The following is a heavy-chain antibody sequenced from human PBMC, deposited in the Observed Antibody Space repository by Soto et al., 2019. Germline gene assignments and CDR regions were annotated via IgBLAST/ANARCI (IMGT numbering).Heavy chain of an antibody. CDR2: INPSGGST. D-gene: IGHD2-15*01. CDR1: GYTLTNYY. Sequence: ASVKVSCKASGYTLTNYYMHWVRQAPGQGLEWMGIINPSGGSTSYAQNFQGRVTMTRDTSTTTIYMELSSLRSGDTAVYYCARDEDFGGMPVYYFDYWGQGTLVTVSS. CDR3: ARDEDFGGMPVYYFDY. J-gene: IGHJ4*02. V-gene: IGHV1-46*01.